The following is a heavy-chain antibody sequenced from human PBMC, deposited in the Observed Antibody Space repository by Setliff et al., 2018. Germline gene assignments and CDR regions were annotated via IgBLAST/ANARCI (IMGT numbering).Heavy chain of an antibody. Sequence: ASVKVSCKASGYTFTNYGMHWVRQAPGQSLEWMGWISPYTGKTYLAPKFQDRVTLTADTSTTTAYLQLTNLRSDDTAIYFCSRLVRFCTRTSCQRLSGDEYWGQGALVTVSS. CDR2: ISPYTGKT. CDR3: SRLVRFCTRTSCQRLSGDEY. CDR1: GYTFTNYG. D-gene: IGHD2-2*01. J-gene: IGHJ4*02. V-gene: IGHV1-18*01.